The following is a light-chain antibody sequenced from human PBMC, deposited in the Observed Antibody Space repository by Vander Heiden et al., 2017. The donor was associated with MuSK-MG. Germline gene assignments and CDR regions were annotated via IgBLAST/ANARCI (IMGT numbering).Light chain of an antibody. J-gene: IGKJ1*01. V-gene: IGKV1-5*03. CDR1: ESISSW. Sequence: DIQMTQSPSTLSASVGDRVTITCRASESISSWLAWYQQKPGTAPKLLIYKASSLESGVPSRFSGSGSGTEFTLTISSLQPDDFATYYCQQDNTYSRTFGQGTKVEIK. CDR3: QQDNTYSRT. CDR2: KAS.